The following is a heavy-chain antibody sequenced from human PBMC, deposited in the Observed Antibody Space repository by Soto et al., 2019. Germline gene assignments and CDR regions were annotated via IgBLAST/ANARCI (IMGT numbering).Heavy chain of an antibody. CDR2: ISSSGSNI. CDR1: GFTFSYYY. V-gene: IGHV3-11*01. CDR3: ARDLEGCSGGSCSPRGMDV. J-gene: IGHJ6*02. Sequence: QVQLVESGGGLVKPGGSLRLSCAGSGFTFSYYYMSWIRQAPGKGLEWLSYISSSGSNIGYADSVKGRFTISRDNAKNSLYLQMNSLRAEDTAVYYCARDLEGCSGGSCSPRGMDVWGQGTTVTVS. D-gene: IGHD2-15*01.